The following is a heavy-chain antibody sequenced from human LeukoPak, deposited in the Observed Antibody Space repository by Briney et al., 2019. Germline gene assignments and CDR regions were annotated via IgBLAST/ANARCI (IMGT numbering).Heavy chain of an antibody. Sequence: GGSVKVSCKTSGYTFTAYYMHWVRQAPGQGLEWVGRINPDSGGAKYAQKFQGRVTLTWDTSISTAYMELSRLRSDDTAVYYCARDGTGTTAYFFMDVWGKGTTVTVSS. J-gene: IGHJ6*03. CDR1: GYTFTAYY. CDR3: ARDGTGTTAYFFMDV. D-gene: IGHD1-1*01. V-gene: IGHV1-2*06. CDR2: INPDSGGA.